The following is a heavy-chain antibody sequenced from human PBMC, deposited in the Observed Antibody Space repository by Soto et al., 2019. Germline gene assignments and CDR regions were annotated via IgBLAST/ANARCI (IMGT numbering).Heavy chain of an antibody. CDR1: GYTFTGYY. V-gene: IGHV1-2*04. CDR2: INPNSGGT. Sequence: GASVKVSCKASGYTFTGYYMHWVRQAPGQGLEWMGWINPNSGGTNYAQKFQGWVTMTRDPSISTAYMELSRLRSDDTAVYYCAIMTTVTGAFDIWGQGTMVTVSS. J-gene: IGHJ3*02. CDR3: AIMTTVTGAFDI. D-gene: IGHD4-4*01.